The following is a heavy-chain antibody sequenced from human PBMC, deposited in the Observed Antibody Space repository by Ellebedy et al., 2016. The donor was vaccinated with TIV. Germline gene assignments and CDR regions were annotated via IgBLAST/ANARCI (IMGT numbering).Heavy chain of an antibody. Sequence: GESLKISXQGSGYRFTRYWIGWVRQMPGKGLEWMGIIYPGDGETKYSPSFEGQVTISADKSITTAYLQWSSLKASDTAMYYCARLGRAGYYNAPGDYWGQGTLVAVSS. J-gene: IGHJ4*02. CDR1: GYRFTRYW. CDR2: IYPGDGET. D-gene: IGHD3-9*01. CDR3: ARLGRAGYYNAPGDY. V-gene: IGHV5-51*01.